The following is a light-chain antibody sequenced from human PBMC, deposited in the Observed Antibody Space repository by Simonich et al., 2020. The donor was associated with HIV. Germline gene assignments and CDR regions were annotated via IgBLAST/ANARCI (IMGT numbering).Light chain of an antibody. Sequence: QSALTQPTSVSGSPGQSITISCTGPSSDVVTYNYVSWYQQHPGKAPKLMIYDVSKRPSGVSNRFSGSKSGNTASLTISGLQAEDEADYYCSSYTSSSTLVFGGGTKLTVL. V-gene: IGLV2-14*01. J-gene: IGLJ2*01. CDR1: SSDVVTYNY. CDR2: DVS. CDR3: SSYTSSSTLV.